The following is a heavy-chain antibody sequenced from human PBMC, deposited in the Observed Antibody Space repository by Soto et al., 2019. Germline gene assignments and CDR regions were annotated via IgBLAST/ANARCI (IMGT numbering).Heavy chain of an antibody. CDR2: IHHRGNT. CDR3: ARTHYSMDV. V-gene: IGHV4-34*01. J-gene: IGHJ6*03. CDR1: GGSFNDFH. Sequence: SETLSLTCAVYGGSFNDFHWSWIRQPPGKGLEWIGEIHHRGNTNYNPSLRSRVTMSVDTSQNQFSLKMTSVTAADTAVYYCARTHYSMDVWDKGTTVTVSS.